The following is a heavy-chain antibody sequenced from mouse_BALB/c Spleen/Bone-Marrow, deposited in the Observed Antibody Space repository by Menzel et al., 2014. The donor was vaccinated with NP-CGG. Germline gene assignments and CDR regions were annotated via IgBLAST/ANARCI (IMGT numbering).Heavy chain of an antibody. J-gene: IGHJ4*01. V-gene: IGHV14-3*02. D-gene: IGHD2-3*01. CDR2: IDPANGNT. CDR1: GFNIKDTY. Sequence: DVQLVESGAELVKPGASVKLSCTASGFNIKDTYMHWVKQRTEQGLEWIGRIDPANGNTKYDPKFQGKATITADTSSNTAYLQLSSLTSEDTAVYYCARGLLQYYYAMDYWGQGTSVTVSS. CDR3: ARGLLQYYYAMDY.